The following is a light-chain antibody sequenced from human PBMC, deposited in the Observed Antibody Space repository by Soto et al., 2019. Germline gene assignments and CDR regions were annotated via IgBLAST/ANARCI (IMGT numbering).Light chain of an antibody. Sequence: QSALTQPPSASGSPGQSVTISCTGTSSDVGGYNYVSWYQHHPGKAPKLIIYEVYKRPSGVPDRFSGSKSGNTAALTVSGLQDEDEAEYYCSSYVGTNSYVFGTGTKVTVL. V-gene: IGLV2-8*01. CDR2: EVY. J-gene: IGLJ1*01. CDR1: SSDVGGYNY. CDR3: SSYVGTNSYV.